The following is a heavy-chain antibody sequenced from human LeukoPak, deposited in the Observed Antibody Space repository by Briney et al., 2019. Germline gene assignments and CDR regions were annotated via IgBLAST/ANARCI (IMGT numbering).Heavy chain of an antibody. CDR3: ARQVAPGVAFDI. CDR2: VYPGDSDT. CDR1: GYTFTSHW. Sequence: GESLKISCKGSGYTFTSHWIGWVRQMPGKGLEWMGIVYPGDSDTRYSPSFQGQVTISADKSISTAYLQWSSLKASGTAMYYCARQVAPGVAFDIWGQGTMVTVSS. D-gene: IGHD2-15*01. J-gene: IGHJ3*02. V-gene: IGHV5-51*01.